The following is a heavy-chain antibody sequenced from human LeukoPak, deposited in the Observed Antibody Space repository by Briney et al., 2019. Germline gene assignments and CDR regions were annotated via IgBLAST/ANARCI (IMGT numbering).Heavy chain of an antibody. CDR2: ISTSGSTI. D-gene: IGHD5-12*01. Sequence: GGSLRLSCAASGFTFSDYFMTWIRQAPGKGLEWASYISTSGSTIFYADSVQGRFTISRDNAKNSLYLQMNSLRAEDTAVYYCARAIGSGYVWFDYWGQGTLVTVSS. V-gene: IGHV3-11*01. CDR3: ARAIGSGYVWFDY. J-gene: IGHJ4*02. CDR1: GFTFSDYF.